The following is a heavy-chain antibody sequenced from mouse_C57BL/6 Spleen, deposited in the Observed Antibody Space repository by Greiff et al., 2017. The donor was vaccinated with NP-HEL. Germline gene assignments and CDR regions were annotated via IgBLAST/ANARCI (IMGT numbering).Heavy chain of an antibody. CDR2: IDPSDSYT. CDR1: GYTFTSYW. D-gene: IGHD3-2*02. CDR3: ARGKAQATWFAY. V-gene: IGHV1-59*01. J-gene: IGHJ3*01. Sequence: QVQLKQPGAELVRPGTSVKLSCKASGYTFTSYWMHWVKQRPGQGLEWIGVIDPSDSYTNYNQKFKGKATLTVDTSSSTAYMQLSSLTSEDSAVYYCARGKAQATWFAYWGQGTLVTVSA.